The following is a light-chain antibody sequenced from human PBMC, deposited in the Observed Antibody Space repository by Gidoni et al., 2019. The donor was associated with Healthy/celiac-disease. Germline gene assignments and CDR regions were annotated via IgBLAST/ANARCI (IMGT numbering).Light chain of an antibody. CDR2: AVS. CDR1: SSDVGGYNY. J-gene: IGLJ2*01. Sequence: QSALTQPRSVSGSPGQSVTISCTGTSSDVGGYNYVSWYQQHPGTAPKLMIYAVSKRPSGVPVRFSRSKSGNTDSLSISGLQAADEADYYCCSYAGSYTFNVVFGGGTKLTVL. CDR3: CSYAGSYTFNVV. V-gene: IGLV2-11*01.